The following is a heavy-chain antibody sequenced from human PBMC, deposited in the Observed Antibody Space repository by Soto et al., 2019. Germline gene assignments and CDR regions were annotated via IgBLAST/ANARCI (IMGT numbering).Heavy chain of an antibody. CDR1: GFTFSSYG. Sequence: GGSLRLSCAASGFTFSSYGMHWVRQAPGKGLEWAAAIWYDASNTYYADSVKGRFTISRDNSKNTLYLQMNSLRAEDTAVYYCARSPRTNAMDVWGQGPTLTVSS. CDR2: IWYDASNT. V-gene: IGHV3-33*01. J-gene: IGHJ6*02. CDR3: ARSPRTNAMDV.